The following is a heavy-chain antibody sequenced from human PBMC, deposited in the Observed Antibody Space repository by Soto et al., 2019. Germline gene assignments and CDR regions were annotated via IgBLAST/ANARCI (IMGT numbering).Heavy chain of an antibody. D-gene: IGHD1-1*01. CDR3: VRSHPTGTALDV. Sequence: GRSLRLSCAASGFPFSSYAMHWVRKAPGKGLEWVAVISYDGSNKYYADSVKGRFTISRDNSKNTLYLQMNSLRAEDTAVYYCVRSHPTGTALDVWGQGTTVTVSS. V-gene: IGHV3-30-3*01. J-gene: IGHJ6*02. CDR2: ISYDGSNK. CDR1: GFPFSSYA.